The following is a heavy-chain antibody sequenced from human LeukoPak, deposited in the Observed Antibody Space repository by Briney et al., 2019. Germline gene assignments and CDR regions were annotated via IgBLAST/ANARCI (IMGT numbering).Heavy chain of an antibody. V-gene: IGHV3-30-3*01. D-gene: IGHD6-19*01. J-gene: IGHJ4*02. Sequence: GGSLRLSCAASGFTFSSYAMHWVRQAPGKGLEWVAVISYDGSNKYYADSVKGRFTISRDNSKNTLYLQMNSLRAEDTAVYYCARDRSSGWYASFDYWGQGTLVTVSS. CDR3: ARDRSSGWYASFDY. CDR1: GFTFSSYA. CDR2: ISYDGSNK.